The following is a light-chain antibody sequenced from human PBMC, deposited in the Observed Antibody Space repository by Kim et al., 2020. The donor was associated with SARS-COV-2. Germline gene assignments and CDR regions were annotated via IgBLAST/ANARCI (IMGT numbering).Light chain of an antibody. V-gene: IGKV1-17*01. CDR2: GAS. CDR1: QDIRND. Sequence: ASEGDRVTITCRESQDIRNDLGWYEQNPGRATKRLIYGASSLQSGVPSRFSGSGSGTEFTLTIGSVQPEDFATYFCLQHSTYPITFGRGTRLEIK. CDR3: LQHSTYPIT. J-gene: IGKJ5*01.